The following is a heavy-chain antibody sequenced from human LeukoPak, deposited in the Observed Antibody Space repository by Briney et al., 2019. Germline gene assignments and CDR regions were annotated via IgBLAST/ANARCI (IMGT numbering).Heavy chain of an antibody. CDR2: IRYDGSNK. D-gene: IGHD1-26*01. CDR1: GFTFSSYG. Sequence: GGSLRLSCAASGFTFSSYGMHWVRQAPGKGLEWVAFIRYDGSNKYYADSVKGRFTISRDNSKNTLYLQMNSLRAEDTAVYYCAREKSGSNAAFDYWGQGALVTVSS. V-gene: IGHV3-30*02. J-gene: IGHJ4*02. CDR3: AREKSGSNAAFDY.